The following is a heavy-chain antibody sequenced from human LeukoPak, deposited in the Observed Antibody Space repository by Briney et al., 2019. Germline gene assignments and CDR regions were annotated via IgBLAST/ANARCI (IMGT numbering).Heavy chain of an antibody. CDR1: GFTFSSYS. Sequence: PGGSLRLSCAASGFTFSSYSMNWVRQAPGRGLEWVSSISGDSSYIYQADSVKGRFTISRDNAKNSLYLQMNSLRADDTAVYYCARASYCSGGSCRTLVGYYFDYWGQGTLVTVSS. D-gene: IGHD2-15*01. CDR2: ISGDSSYI. V-gene: IGHV3-21*01. J-gene: IGHJ4*02. CDR3: ARASYCSGGSCRTLVGYYFDY.